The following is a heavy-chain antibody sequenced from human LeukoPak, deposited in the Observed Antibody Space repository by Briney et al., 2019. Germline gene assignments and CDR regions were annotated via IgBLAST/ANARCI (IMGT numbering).Heavy chain of an antibody. D-gene: IGHD1-26*01. J-gene: IGHJ4*02. V-gene: IGHV4-39*01. CDR3: ARGGGSYPIDY. CDR2: IYYSGST. CDR1: GGSISSGDYY. Sequence: SQTLSLTCTVSGGSISSGDYYWSWIRQPPGKGLEWIGSIYYSGSTYYNPSLKSRVTISVDTSKNQFSLKLSSVTAADTAVYYCARGGGSYPIDYWGQGTLVTVSS.